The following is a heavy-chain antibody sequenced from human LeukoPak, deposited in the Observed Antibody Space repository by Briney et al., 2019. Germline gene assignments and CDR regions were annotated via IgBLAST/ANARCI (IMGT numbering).Heavy chain of an antibody. CDR2: ISAYNGNT. CDR3: AYYDSSGLEGYYFDY. CDR1: GGTFSSYA. Sequence: GASVKVSCKASGGTFSSYAISWVRQAPGQGLEWMGWISAYNGNTNYAQKLQGRVTMTTDTSTSTAYMELRSLRSDDTAVYYCAYYDSSGLEGYYFDYWGQGTLVTVSS. D-gene: IGHD3-22*01. J-gene: IGHJ4*02. V-gene: IGHV1-18*01.